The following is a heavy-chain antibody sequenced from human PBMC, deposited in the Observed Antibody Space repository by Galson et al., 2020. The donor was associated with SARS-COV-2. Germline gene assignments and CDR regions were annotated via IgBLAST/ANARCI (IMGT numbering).Heavy chain of an antibody. CDR3: ARDRGDAYGIYRPNDAFDI. D-gene: IGHD1-20*01. CDR1: GFTFSSYG. Sequence: GGSLRLSCAASGFTFSSYGMHWVRQAPGKGLEWVAVIWYDGSNKYYADSVKGRFTISRDNSKNTLYLQMNSLRAEDTAVYYCARDRGDAYGIYRPNDAFDIWGQGTMVTVSS. J-gene: IGHJ3*02. CDR2: IWYDGSNK. V-gene: IGHV3-33*01.